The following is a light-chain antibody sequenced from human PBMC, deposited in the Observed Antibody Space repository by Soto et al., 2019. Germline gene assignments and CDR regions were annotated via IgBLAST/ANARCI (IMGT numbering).Light chain of an antibody. CDR2: GIS. V-gene: IGKV3-20*01. J-gene: IGKJ2*01. CDR3: QQYSTLPHT. CDR1: QTVTNSF. Sequence: ENVLTQSPGTLSLSPGETATLSCRASQTVTNSFFAWYQQKPGQPPRLLIHGISSRATGIPDKFSGSGSGTDFTLTISRLAPEDFVVYYCQQYSTLPHTFGRGTKLEV.